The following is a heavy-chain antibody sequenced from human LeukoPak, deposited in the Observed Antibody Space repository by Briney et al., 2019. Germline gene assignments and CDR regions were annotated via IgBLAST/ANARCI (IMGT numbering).Heavy chain of an antibody. CDR1: EFTFSSYW. CDR3: AKDRCSNGIGCYYYYMDV. Sequence: AGGSLRLSCTASEFTFSSYWMSWVRQAPGKGLEWVANIRQDGSERYYLDSVKGRFTISRDNAKKSLYLQMNTLTGEDTAVYYCAKDRCSNGIGCYYYYMDVWGKGTTVTISS. CDR2: IRQDGSER. D-gene: IGHD2-8*01. V-gene: IGHV3-7*01. J-gene: IGHJ6*03.